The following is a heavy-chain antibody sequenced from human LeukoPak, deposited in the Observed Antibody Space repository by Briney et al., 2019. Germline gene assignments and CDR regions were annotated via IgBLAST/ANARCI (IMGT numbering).Heavy chain of an antibody. J-gene: IGHJ5*02. V-gene: IGHV3-21*01. CDR1: GFTFSSYS. CDR2: ISSSSSYI. Sequence: GGSLRLSCAASGFTFSSYSMNWVRQAPGKGLEWVSSISSSSSYIYYADSVKGRFTISRDNAKNSLYLQMNSLRAEDTAVYYCARGSTLGITMVRGANWFDPWGQGTLVTVSS. CDR3: ARGSTLGITMVRGANWFDP. D-gene: IGHD3-10*01.